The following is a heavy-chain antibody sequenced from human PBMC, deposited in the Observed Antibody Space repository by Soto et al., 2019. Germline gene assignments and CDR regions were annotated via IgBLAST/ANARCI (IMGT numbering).Heavy chain of an antibody. Sequence: QVQLVQSGAEVKKPGASVKVSCKASGYTFTSYDINWVRQATGQGLEWMGWMNPNNGNTGYAQKFQGRVTMTRNTSISTAYMELSSLRSEDTAVYYCARVGGAYSRSSRSYCGMDVWGQGTTVTVSS. CDR2: MNPNNGNT. J-gene: IGHJ6*02. CDR1: GYTFTSYD. V-gene: IGHV1-8*01. D-gene: IGHD6-6*01. CDR3: ARVGGAYSRSSRSYCGMDV.